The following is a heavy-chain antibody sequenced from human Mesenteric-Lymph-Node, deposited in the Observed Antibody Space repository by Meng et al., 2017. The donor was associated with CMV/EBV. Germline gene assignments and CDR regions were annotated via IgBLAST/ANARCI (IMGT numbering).Heavy chain of an antibody. J-gene: IGHJ6*02. D-gene: IGHD3-9*01. CDR2: INPNSGST. Sequence: ASVKVSCKGSPFTFPGYYIHWVRQAPGQGLEWMGWINPNSGSTNYAQKFQGRVTMTRDTSISTVYMQLSSLRSDDTAVYYCAREPRYFDWLLSTYYYYGMDVWGQGTTVTVSS. CDR3: AREPRYFDWLLSTYYYYGMDV. CDR1: PFTFPGYY. V-gene: IGHV1-2*02.